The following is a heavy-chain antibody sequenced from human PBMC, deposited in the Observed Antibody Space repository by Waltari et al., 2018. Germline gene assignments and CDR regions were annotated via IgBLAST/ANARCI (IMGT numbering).Heavy chain of an antibody. CDR3: ARHCIAVAGCFDY. D-gene: IGHD6-19*01. J-gene: IGHJ4*02. V-gene: IGHV3-53*01. Sequence: EVQLVESGGGLIQPGGSLRLSCAASGFTVSSNYMSWVRQAPGKGLEWVSVIYSGGSTYNADSWKGRFTISRDNSKNTLYLQLNSLRAEDTAVYYCARHCIAVAGCFDYWGQGTLVTVSS. CDR1: GFTVSSNY. CDR2: IYSGGST.